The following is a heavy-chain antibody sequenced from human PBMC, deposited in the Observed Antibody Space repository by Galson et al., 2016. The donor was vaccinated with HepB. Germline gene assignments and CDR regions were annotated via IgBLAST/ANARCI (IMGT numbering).Heavy chain of an antibody. J-gene: IGHJ4*02. CDR1: GYTFTSYD. Sequence: SCKASGYTFTSYDINRVRQATGQGPEWIGWMNPDSGNTGYAQKFQGRVTMTRVTSIGTAYVELSSLRSDDTAVYYCARHVPYSGFDNWGQGTQVTVSS. D-gene: IGHD5-12*01. CDR2: MNPDSGNT. CDR3: ARHVPYSGFDN. V-gene: IGHV1-8*01.